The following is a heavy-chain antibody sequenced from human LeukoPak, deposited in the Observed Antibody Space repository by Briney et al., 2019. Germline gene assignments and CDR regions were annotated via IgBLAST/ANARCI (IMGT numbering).Heavy chain of an antibody. CDR2: INHSGST. CDR3: ARGSAGVLGRPFDY. Sequence: SETLSLTCAVSGYSISSGYYWSWIRQPPGKGLEWIGEINHSGSTNYNPSLKSRVTISVDTSKNQFSLKLSSVTAADTAVYYCARGSAGVLGRPFDYWGQGTLVTVSS. CDR1: GYSISSGYY. D-gene: IGHD6-19*01. J-gene: IGHJ4*02. V-gene: IGHV4-34*01.